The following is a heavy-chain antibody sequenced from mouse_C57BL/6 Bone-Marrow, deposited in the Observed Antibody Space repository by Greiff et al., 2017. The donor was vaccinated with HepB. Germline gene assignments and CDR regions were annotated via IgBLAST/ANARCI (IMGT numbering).Heavy chain of an antibody. Sequence: EVKLMESEGGLVQPGSSMKLSCTASGFTFSDYYMAWVRQVPEKGLEWVANINYDGSSTYYLDSLKSRFIISRDNAKNILYLQMSSLKSEDTATYYCARGWYFDYWGQGTTLTVSS. J-gene: IGHJ2*01. V-gene: IGHV5-16*01. CDR2: INYDGSST. CDR1: GFTFSDYY. CDR3: ARGWYFDY.